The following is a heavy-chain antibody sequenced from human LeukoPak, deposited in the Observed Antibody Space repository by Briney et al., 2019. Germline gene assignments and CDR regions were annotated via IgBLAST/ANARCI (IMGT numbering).Heavy chain of an antibody. CDR2: INSDGSST. Sequence: GRSLRLSCAASGFTFSSYWMHWVRQAPGKGLVWVSRINSDGSSTSYADSVKGRFTISRDNAKNTLYLQMNSLRAEDTAVYYCAREPDNYYDSSGYYYWGQGTLVTVSS. D-gene: IGHD3-22*01. V-gene: IGHV3-74*01. CDR3: AREPDNYYDSSGYYY. J-gene: IGHJ4*02. CDR1: GFTFSSYW.